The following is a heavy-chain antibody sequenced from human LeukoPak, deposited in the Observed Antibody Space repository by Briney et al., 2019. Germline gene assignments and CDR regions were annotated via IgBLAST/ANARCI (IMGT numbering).Heavy chain of an antibody. J-gene: IGHJ4*02. CDR2: INHSGST. Sequence: PSETLSLTCAVYGVSFSGYYWSWMRQPPGKGLEWIGEINHSGSTNYNPSLKSRVTISVDTSKNQFSLKLSSVTAADTAVYYCARSPVAAAGYGDFDYWGQGTLVTVSP. CDR3: ARSPVAAAGYGDFDY. CDR1: GVSFSGYY. D-gene: IGHD6-13*01. V-gene: IGHV4-34*01.